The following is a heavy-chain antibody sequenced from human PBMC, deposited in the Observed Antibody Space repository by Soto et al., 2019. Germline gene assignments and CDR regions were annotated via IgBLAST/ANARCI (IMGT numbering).Heavy chain of an antibody. D-gene: IGHD3-10*01. CDR1: GFAFSNAW. J-gene: IGHJ6*02. CDR3: AKHRGSGDPLYFNMDV. CDR2: IKSKALGGPT. Sequence: GGSLSLSCAGSGFAFSNAWINWARQAPGKGLKWVGRIKSKALGGPTDFAAPATDRLALPRDDSRNTAYQQMNSLNTEDTAVYYCAKHRGSGDPLYFNMDVWGLGTTVTVSS. V-gene: IGHV3-15*07.